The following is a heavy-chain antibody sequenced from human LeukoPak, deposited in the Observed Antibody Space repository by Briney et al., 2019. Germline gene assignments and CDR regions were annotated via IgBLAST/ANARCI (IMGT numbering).Heavy chain of an antibody. CDR1: GGSISSYY. D-gene: IGHD5-24*01. CDR3: ASRRDGYKAFDY. V-gene: IGHV4-59*01. Sequence: SETLSLTCTVSGGSISSYYWSWIRQPPGKGLEWIGYIYYSGSTNYNPSLKSRVTISVDTSKNQFSLKLSSVTAADTAVYYCASRRDGYKAFDYGAQETLAPVSS. CDR2: IYYSGST. J-gene: IGHJ4*02.